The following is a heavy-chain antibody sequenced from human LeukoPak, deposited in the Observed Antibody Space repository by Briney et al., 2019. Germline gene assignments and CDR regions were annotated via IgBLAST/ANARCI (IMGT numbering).Heavy chain of an antibody. Sequence: SETLSLTCAVYGGSFSGYYWSWTRQPPGKGLEWIGEINHSGSTNYNPSLKSRVTISVDTSKNQFSLKLSSVTAADTAVYYCARGDGRDYWGQGTLVTVSS. CDR2: INHSGST. CDR1: GGSFSGYY. CDR3: ARGDGRDY. D-gene: IGHD1-26*01. J-gene: IGHJ4*02. V-gene: IGHV4-34*01.